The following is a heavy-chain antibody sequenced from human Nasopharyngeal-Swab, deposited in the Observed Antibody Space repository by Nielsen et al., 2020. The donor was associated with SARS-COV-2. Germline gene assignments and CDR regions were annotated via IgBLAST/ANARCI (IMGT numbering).Heavy chain of an antibody. J-gene: IGHJ4*02. CDR3: ARADYYDRYYYFDY. D-gene: IGHD3-22*01. Sequence: SEPLSLTCAVYGGSFSGYYWSWIRQPPGKGLEWIGEINHSGSTNYNPSLKSRVTISVDTSKHQFSLKLSSVTAADTAVYYCARADYYDRYYYFDYRGQGALVTVSS. CDR2: INHSGST. V-gene: IGHV4-34*01. CDR1: GGSFSGYY.